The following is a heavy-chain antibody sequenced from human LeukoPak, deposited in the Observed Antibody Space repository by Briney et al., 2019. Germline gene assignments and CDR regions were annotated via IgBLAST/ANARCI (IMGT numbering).Heavy chain of an antibody. J-gene: IGHJ6*03. Sequence: SETLSLTCTVSGGSISSYYWSWIRQPPGKGLEWIGYIYYSGSTNYNPSLKSRVTISVDTSKNQFSLKLSSVTAADTAVYYCARDGNCSGGSCPYYMDVWGKGTTVTISS. CDR1: GGSISSYY. D-gene: IGHD2-15*01. V-gene: IGHV4-59*01. CDR2: IYYSGST. CDR3: ARDGNCSGGSCPYYMDV.